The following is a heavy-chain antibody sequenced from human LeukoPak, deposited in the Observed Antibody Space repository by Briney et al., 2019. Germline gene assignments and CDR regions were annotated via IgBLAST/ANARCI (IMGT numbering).Heavy chain of an antibody. Sequence: SETLSLTCTVSGGSISSSSYYWGWIRQPPGKGLEWIGSIYYSGSTYYNPSLKSRVTISVDTSKNQLSLKLGSVTAADTAVYYCARIGYSSGWPQIDYWGQGTLVTVSS. CDR1: GGSISSSSYY. CDR3: ARIGYSSGWPQIDY. V-gene: IGHV4-39*01. CDR2: IYYSGST. J-gene: IGHJ4*02. D-gene: IGHD6-19*01.